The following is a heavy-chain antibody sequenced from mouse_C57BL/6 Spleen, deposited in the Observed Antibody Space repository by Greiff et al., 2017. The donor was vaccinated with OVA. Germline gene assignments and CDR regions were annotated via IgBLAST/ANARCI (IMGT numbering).Heavy chain of an antibody. Sequence: VQLVESGPGLVQPSQSLSITCTVSGFSLTSYGVHWVRQSPGKGLEWLGVIWSGGSTDYNAAFISRLSISKDNSKSQVFFKMNSLQADDTAIYYCATNWAYWYFDVWGTGTTVTVSS. J-gene: IGHJ1*03. D-gene: IGHD4-1*01. CDR1: GFSLTSYG. CDR3: ATNWAYWYFDV. CDR2: IWSGGST. V-gene: IGHV2-2*01.